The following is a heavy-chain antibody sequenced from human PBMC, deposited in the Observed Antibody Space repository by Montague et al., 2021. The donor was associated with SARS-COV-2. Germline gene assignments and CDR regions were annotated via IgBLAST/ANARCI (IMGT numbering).Heavy chain of an antibody. Sequence: SLRLSCAASGFTFSSYGMHWVRQAPGKGLEWVAVIWYDGSNKYYADSVKGRFTISRDNSKNTLYLQMNSLRAEDTAVSYCARELVRYYYGMDVWGQGTTVTVSS. CDR3: ARELVRYYYGMDV. CDR1: GFTFSSYG. D-gene: IGHD6-6*01. V-gene: IGHV3-33*01. CDR2: IWYDGSNK. J-gene: IGHJ6*02.